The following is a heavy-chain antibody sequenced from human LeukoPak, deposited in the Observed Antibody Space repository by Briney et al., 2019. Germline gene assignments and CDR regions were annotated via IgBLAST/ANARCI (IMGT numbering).Heavy chain of an antibody. V-gene: IGHV3-30*18. CDR3: AKHYDEGYFDY. CDR2: ISYDGSNK. J-gene: IGHJ4*02. D-gene: IGHD4-17*01. Sequence: LPGGSLRLSCAASGFTFSSYGMHWVRQAPGKGLEWVAVISYDGSNKYYADSVKGRFTISRDNSKNTLYLQMNSLRAEDTAVYYCAKHYDEGYFDYWGQGTLVTVSS. CDR1: GFTFSSYG.